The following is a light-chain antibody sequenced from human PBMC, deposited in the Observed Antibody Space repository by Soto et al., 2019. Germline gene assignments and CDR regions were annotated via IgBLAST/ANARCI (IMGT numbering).Light chain of an antibody. V-gene: IGKV3-20*01. CDR3: QQYGSSPCT. CDR2: GAS. Sequence: EIVLTQSPGTLSLSPGERATLSCRASQSVSSSYLAWYQQKPGQAPRLLLDGASSRATGIPDRFSGSGSGTDFALTISRLEPEDFAVYYCQQYGSSPCTFGQGAKVESK. CDR1: QSVSSSY. J-gene: IGKJ1*01.